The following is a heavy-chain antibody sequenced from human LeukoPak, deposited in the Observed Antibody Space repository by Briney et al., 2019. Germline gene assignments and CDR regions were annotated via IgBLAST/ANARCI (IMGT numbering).Heavy chain of an antibody. J-gene: IGHJ3*02. Sequence: GASVKVSCKVSGYTLTELSMHWVRRAPGKGLEWMGGFDPEDGETIYAQKFQGRVSMTEDTSTDTAYTELSSLRSEDTAVYYCATLGPIRSTLDAFDIWGQGTMVTVSS. D-gene: IGHD4-17*01. V-gene: IGHV1-24*01. CDR3: ATLGPIRSTLDAFDI. CDR1: GYTLTELS. CDR2: FDPEDGET.